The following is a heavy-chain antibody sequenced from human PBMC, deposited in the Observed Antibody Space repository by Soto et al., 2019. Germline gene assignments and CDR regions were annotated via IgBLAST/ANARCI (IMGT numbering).Heavy chain of an antibody. CDR3: PRLPRDCNNTSCYYADQ. CDR2: MYPGDSDT. CDR1: GYDFNTNW. J-gene: IGHJ4*02. V-gene: IGHV5-51*01. D-gene: IGHD3-22*01. Sequence: PGESLKISCRGSGYDFNTNWFGWVRQLPGRGLEWVGIMYPGDSDTRLLPSLQGQVTLSADVAVSTAFLQWRSLKTSASGMYFCPRLPRDCNNTSCYYADQWGQGTSVTVSS.